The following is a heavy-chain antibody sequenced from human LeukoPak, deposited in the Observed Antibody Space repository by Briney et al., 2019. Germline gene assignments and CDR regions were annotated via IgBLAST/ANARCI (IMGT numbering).Heavy chain of an antibody. V-gene: IGHV1-18*01. D-gene: IGHD2-2*01. J-gene: IGHJ6*02. CDR2: ISAYNGNT. Sequence: ASVKVSWKASGYTFTSYGISWVRQAPGQGLEWMGWISAYNGNTNYAQKLQGRVTMTTDTSTSTAYMELRSLRSDDTAVYYCARDRADIVVVPAARDYYYYGMDVWGQGTTVTVSS. CDR3: ARDRADIVVVPAARDYYYYGMDV. CDR1: GYTFTSYG.